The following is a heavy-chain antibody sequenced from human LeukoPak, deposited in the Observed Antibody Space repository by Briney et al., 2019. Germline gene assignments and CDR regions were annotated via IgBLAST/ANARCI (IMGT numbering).Heavy chain of an antibody. V-gene: IGHV4-34*01. CDR3: ASVTITAAGRNWFDP. CDR2: INRSGST. Sequence: PSETLSLTCAIYGGSFSGYYWSWIRQPPGKGLEWIGEINRSGSTNYNPSLKGRGTISVYTAKTQFSLKVSLVTAADTAVYYCASVTITAAGRNWFDPWGQGTLVTVSS. D-gene: IGHD6-13*01. J-gene: IGHJ5*02. CDR1: GGSFSGYY.